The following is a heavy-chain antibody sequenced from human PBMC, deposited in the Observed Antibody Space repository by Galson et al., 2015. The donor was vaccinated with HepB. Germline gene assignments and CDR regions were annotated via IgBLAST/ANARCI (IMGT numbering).Heavy chain of an antibody. CDR3: ARDSVVVPAAMRYYYYYYMDV. D-gene: IGHD2-2*01. Sequence: SVKVSCKASGYTFTGYYMHWVRQAPGQGLEWMGWINPNSGGTNYAQKFQGRVTMTRDTSISTAYMELSRLRSDDTAVYYCARDSVVVPAAMRYYYYYYMDVWGKGTTVTVSS. J-gene: IGHJ6*03. CDR2: INPNSGGT. CDR1: GYTFTGYY. V-gene: IGHV1-2*02.